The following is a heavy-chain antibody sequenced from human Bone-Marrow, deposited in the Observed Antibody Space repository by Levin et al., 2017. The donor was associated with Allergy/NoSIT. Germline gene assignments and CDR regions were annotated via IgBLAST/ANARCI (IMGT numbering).Heavy chain of an antibody. Sequence: GGSLRLSCSASGITFRNYAMHWVRQAPGKGLQWVACISDDGNDATYADSVKGRFSISRDNFKNLLSLQMNSLRSDETAIYYCARDRFSGPTHFESWGQGTLVTVSS. D-gene: IGHD5-12*01. CDR3: ARDRFSGPTHFES. J-gene: IGHJ4*02. V-gene: IGHV3-30*04. CDR2: ISDDGNDA. CDR1: GITFRNYA.